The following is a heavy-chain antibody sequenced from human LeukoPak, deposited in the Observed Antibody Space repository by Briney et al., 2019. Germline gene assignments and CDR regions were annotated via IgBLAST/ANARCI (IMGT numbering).Heavy chain of an antibody. J-gene: IGHJ4*02. CDR3: AKAPSPVLRFLEWLNGIDC. Sequence: TGGSLRLSCAASGFTFSSYAMSWVRQAPGKGLEWVSAISGSGGSTYYADSVRGRFTISRDNSKNTLYLQMNSLRAEDTAVYYCAKAPSPVLRFLEWLNGIDCWGQGTLVTVSS. D-gene: IGHD3-3*01. V-gene: IGHV3-23*01. CDR1: GFTFSSYA. CDR2: ISGSGGST.